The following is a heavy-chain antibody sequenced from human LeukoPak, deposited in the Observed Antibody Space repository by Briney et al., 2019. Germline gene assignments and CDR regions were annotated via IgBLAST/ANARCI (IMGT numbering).Heavy chain of an antibody. V-gene: IGHV4-30-2*01. Sequence: SETLSLTCAVSGGSISSGDYSWSWIRQPPGKGLEWIGEVYPTGSTNYSPSLKGRVTISVDKSKNQFSLTLTSVTAADTAVYFCGTTEHDSGDYWGQGTLVTVSS. D-gene: IGHD6-25*01. CDR2: VYPTGST. CDR3: GTTEHDSGDY. J-gene: IGHJ4*02. CDR1: GGSISSGDYS.